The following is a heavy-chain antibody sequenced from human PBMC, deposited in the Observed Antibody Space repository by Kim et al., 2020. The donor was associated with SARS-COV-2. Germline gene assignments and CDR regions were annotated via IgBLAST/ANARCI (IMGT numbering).Heavy chain of an antibody. J-gene: IGHJ4*02. D-gene: IGHD6-19*01. CDR3: ANQPIAVTGMIWDY. V-gene: IGHV3-23*01. CDR1: GFTFSSYA. CDR2: ISGSGGST. Sequence: GGSLRLSCAASGFTFSSYAMSWVRQAPGKGLEWVSAISGSGGSTYYADSVKGRFTISRDNSKNTLYLQMNSLRAEDTAVYYCANQPIAVTGMIWDYWGQGTLVTVSS.